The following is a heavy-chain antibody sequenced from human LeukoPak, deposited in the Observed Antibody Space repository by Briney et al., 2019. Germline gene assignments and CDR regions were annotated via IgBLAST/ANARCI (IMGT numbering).Heavy chain of an antibody. CDR1: ADSITIADYY. V-gene: IGHV4-31*03. J-gene: IGHJ6*02. D-gene: IGHD2-2*01. CDR2: IYCSGSK. CDR3: ARDLRSRMSCYSDV. Sequence: SETLSLTCNVSADSITIADYYCGWIRHHPGKGLEWIVYIYCSGSKYYNPSLKSRVNISVDTSKNQLSLKLSSVTAADTAVYYCARDLRSRMSCYSDVWGQGTTVTVS.